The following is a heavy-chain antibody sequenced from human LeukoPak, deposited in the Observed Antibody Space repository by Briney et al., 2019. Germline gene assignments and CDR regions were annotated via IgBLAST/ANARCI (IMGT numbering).Heavy chain of an antibody. D-gene: IGHD6-13*01. J-gene: IGHJ4*02. V-gene: IGHV4-59*08. Sequence: SETLSLTCTVSGGSICSYYWSWIRQPPGKGLEFIGYIYYTGSTNYNPSLKSRLTISVDTSKNQFSLKLSSVTAADTAVYYCARHAAAAGSLDYWGQGSLVTVSS. CDR3: ARHAAAAGSLDY. CDR1: GGSICSYY. CDR2: IYYTGST.